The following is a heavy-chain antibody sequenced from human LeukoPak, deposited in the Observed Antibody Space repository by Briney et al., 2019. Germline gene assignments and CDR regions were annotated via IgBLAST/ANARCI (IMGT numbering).Heavy chain of an antibody. J-gene: IGHJ5*02. Sequence: ASVKVSCKASGYTFTSYYMHWVRQAPGQGLEWMGIINPSGGSTSYAQKFQGRVTMTRDTSTSTVYMELSSLRSEDTAVYYCARVQYCSSTSCYSVLDSWLDPWGQGTLVTVSS. D-gene: IGHD2-2*02. CDR1: GYTFTSYY. CDR3: ARVQYCSSTSCYSVLDSWLDP. V-gene: IGHV1-46*01. CDR2: INPSGGST.